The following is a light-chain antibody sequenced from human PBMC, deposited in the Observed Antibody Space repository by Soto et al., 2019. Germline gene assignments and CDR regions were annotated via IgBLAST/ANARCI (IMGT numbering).Light chain of an antibody. CDR1: QSVSSSY. Sequence: EIVLTQSPGTLSLSPGERDTLSCRASQSVSSSYLAWYQQKPGQAPRLLIYAASSRATGIPDRFSGSGSGTDFTLTISRLEPEDFVVYYCQQYGSSPSTFGGGTKVDIK. J-gene: IGKJ4*02. CDR3: QQYGSSPST. V-gene: IGKV3-20*01. CDR2: AAS.